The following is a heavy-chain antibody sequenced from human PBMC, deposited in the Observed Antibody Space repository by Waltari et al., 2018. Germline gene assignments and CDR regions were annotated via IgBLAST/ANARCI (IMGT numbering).Heavy chain of an antibody. CDR1: GFTFSSYG. D-gene: IGHD5-18*01. V-gene: IGHV3-30*02. CDR3: AKGDRSKRGYSYGFTFDY. J-gene: IGHJ4*02. Sequence: QVQLVESGGGVVQPGGSLRLSCAASGFTFSSYGMHWVHQAPGKGLEWVAFIRYDGSNKYYADSVKGRFTISRDNSKNTLYLQMNSLRAEDTAVYYCAKGDRSKRGYSYGFTFDYWGQGTLVTVSS. CDR2: IRYDGSNK.